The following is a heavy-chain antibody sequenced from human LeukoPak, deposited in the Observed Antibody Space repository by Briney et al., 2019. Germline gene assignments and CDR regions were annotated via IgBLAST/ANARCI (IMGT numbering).Heavy chain of an antibody. V-gene: IGHV3-30-3*01. Sequence: PGRSLRLSCAASGFTFSSYAMHWVRQAPGKGLEWVAVISYDVSNKYYADSVKGRFTISRDNSKNTLYLQMNSLRAEDTAVYYCARERDTAYDYWGQGTLVTVSS. D-gene: IGHD5-18*01. CDR3: ARERDTAYDY. CDR1: GFTFSSYA. CDR2: ISYDVSNK. J-gene: IGHJ4*02.